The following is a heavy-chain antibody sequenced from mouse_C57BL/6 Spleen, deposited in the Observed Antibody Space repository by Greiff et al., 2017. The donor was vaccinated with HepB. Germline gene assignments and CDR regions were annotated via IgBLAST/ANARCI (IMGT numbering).Heavy chain of an antibody. CDR3: AREDGGFDY. CDR1: GFTFSDYG. V-gene: IGHV5-17*01. CDR2: ISSGSSTI. Sequence: EVKLQESGGGLVKPGGSLKLSCAASGFTFSDYGMHWVRQAPEKGLEWVAYISSGSSTIYYADTVKGRFTISRDNAKNTLFLQMTSLRSEDTAMYYCAREDGGFDYWGQGTTLTVSS. J-gene: IGHJ2*01.